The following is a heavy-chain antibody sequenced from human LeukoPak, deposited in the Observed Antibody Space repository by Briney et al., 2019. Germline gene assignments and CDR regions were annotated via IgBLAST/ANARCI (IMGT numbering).Heavy chain of an antibody. V-gene: IGHV3-30-3*01. CDR3: ARYYSSSSGFDYYGMDV. D-gene: IGHD6-6*01. J-gene: IGHJ6*02. CDR2: ISYDGSNK. CDR1: GFTFSSYA. Sequence: GGSLRLSCAASGFTFSSYAMHWVRQAPGKGLEWVAVISYDGSNKYYADSVKGRFTISRDNAKNSLYLQMNSLRAEDTAVYYCARYYSSSSGFDYYGMDVWGQGTTVTVSS.